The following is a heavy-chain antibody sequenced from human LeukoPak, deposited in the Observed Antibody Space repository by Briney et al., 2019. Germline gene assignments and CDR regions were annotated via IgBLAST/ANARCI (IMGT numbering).Heavy chain of an antibody. CDR1: GFSVSSNY. CDR3: ARDSRGVCFDY. J-gene: IGHJ4*02. Sequence: GGSLRLSCAASGFSVSSNYMSWVRQAPGKGLEWVSSISSSSSYIYYADSVKGRLTISRDNAKNSLYLQMNSLRAEDTAVYYCARDSRGVCFDYWGQGTLVTVSS. V-gene: IGHV3-21*01. D-gene: IGHD3-10*01. CDR2: ISSSSSYI.